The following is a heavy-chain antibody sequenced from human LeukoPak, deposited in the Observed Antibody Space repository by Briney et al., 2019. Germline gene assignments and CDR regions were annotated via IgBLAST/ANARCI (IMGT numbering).Heavy chain of an antibody. CDR2: IYYSGST. Sequence: SETLSLTCTVSGGSISSSSYYWGWIRQPPGKGLEWIGSIYYSGSTYYNPSLKSRVTISVDTSKNQFSLKLSSVTAADTAVYYCARSRYFDRSGYFDHWGQGALVTVSS. D-gene: IGHD3-22*01. V-gene: IGHV4-39*07. CDR3: ARSRYFDRSGYFDH. J-gene: IGHJ4*02. CDR1: GGSISSSSYY.